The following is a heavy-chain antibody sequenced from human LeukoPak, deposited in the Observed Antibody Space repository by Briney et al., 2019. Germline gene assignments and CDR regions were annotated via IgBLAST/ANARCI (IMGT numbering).Heavy chain of an antibody. V-gene: IGHV3-23*01. CDR3: ARVAAAGTSAEYFQH. J-gene: IGHJ1*01. CDR1: GFTFSSYA. CDR2: ISGSGGST. D-gene: IGHD6-13*01. Sequence: GGSLRLSCAASGFTFSSYALSWVRQAPGKGLEWVSAISGSGGSTYYADSVKGRFTISRDNSKNTLYLQMNSLRAEDTAVYYCARVAAAGTSAEYFQHWGQGTLVTVSS.